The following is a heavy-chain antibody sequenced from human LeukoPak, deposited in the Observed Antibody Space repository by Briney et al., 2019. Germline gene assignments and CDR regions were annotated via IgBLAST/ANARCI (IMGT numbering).Heavy chain of an antibody. J-gene: IGHJ4*02. CDR3: ARDHRVYYYDSSGYYFDY. D-gene: IGHD3-22*01. CDR1: GFTFSSYW. CDR2: IKQDGSEK. Sequence: GGSLGLSCAASGFTFSSYWMSWVRQAPGKGLEWVANIKQDGSEKYYVDSVKGRFTISRDNAKNSLYLQMNSLRAEDTAVYYCARDHRVYYYDSSGYYFDYWGQGTLVTVSS. V-gene: IGHV3-7*01.